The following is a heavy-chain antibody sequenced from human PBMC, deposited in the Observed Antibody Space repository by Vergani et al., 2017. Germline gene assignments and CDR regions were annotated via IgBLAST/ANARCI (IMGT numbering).Heavy chain of an antibody. CDR1: GGSISSSSYY. CDR3: ARGYCSGGSGYGLYNGFDP. D-gene: IGHD2-15*01. Sequence: QLQLQESGPGLVKPSETLSLTCTVSGGSISSSSYYWGWIRQPPGKGLEWIGYIYYSGSTYYNPSLKSRVTITVDTSKNQFSLKLSAVTAADTAVYYCARGYCSGGSGYGLYNGFDPWGQGTLVTVSS. J-gene: IGHJ5*02. CDR2: IYYSGST. V-gene: IGHV4-31*03.